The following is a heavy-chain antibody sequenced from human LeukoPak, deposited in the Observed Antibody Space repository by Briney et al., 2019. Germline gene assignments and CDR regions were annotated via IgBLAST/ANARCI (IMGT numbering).Heavy chain of an antibody. D-gene: IGHD1-7*01. Sequence: GGSLRLSCAASGFTFSSYAMTWVRQAPGKGLNWVSVISDNGYNTYYADSVKGRFTISRDNSKNTLYLQMNSLRAEDTAVYYCARETTSSFDNWGQGTLVTVSS. CDR2: ISDNGYNT. J-gene: IGHJ4*02. CDR1: GFTFSSYA. V-gene: IGHV3-23*01. CDR3: ARETTSSFDN.